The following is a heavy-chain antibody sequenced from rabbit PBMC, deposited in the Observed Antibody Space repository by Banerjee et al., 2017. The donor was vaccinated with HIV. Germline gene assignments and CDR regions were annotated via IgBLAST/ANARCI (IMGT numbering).Heavy chain of an antibody. D-gene: IGHD6-1*01. Sequence: EESGGDLVKPEGSLTLTCTASGFSFSSSYWICWVRQAPGKGPEWIACIDAGDGRTWYASWAKGRFTISKTSSTTVTLEMTTLTAADTATYFCARDPNTYAHGMDLWGQGTLVTVS. CDR3: ARDPNTYAHGMDL. J-gene: IGHJ6*01. V-gene: IGHV1S45*01. CDR1: GFSFSSSYW. CDR2: IDAGDGRT.